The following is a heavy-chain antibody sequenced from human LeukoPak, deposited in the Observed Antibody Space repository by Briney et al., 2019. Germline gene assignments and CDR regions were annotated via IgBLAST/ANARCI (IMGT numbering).Heavy chain of an antibody. V-gene: IGHV3-33*01. Sequence: PGGSLRLSCAASGFSFSSYGFHWVRQAPGKGLEWVALMWYDGSTKYYADSVKGQIPNSRNYSWSALYLQMNSRRVEDASLYYCVRDPGTSSYYFDSWGQGTLVTVSS. CDR1: GFSFSSYG. D-gene: IGHD3-16*01. CDR3: VRDPGTSSYYFDS. J-gene: IGHJ4*02. CDR2: MWYDGSTK.